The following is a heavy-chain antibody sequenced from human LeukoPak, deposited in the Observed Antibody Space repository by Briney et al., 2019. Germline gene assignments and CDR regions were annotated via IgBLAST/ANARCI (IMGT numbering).Heavy chain of an antibody. Sequence: EPSETPSLTCTVSGGSISSYYWSWIRQPPGKGLEWIGYIYYSRSTNYNPSLKSRVTISVDKSKNQFSLKLSSVTAADTAVYYCARGCGMSGWYNKCFQHWGQGTLVTVSS. CDR1: GGSISSYY. J-gene: IGHJ1*01. CDR2: IYYSRST. V-gene: IGHV4-59*12. D-gene: IGHD6-19*01. CDR3: ARGCGMSGWYNKCFQH.